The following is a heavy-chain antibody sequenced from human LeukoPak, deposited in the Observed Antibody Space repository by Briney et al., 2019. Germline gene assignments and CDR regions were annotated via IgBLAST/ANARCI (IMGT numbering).Heavy chain of an antibody. CDR2: IKSKTDGGTT. J-gene: IGHJ3*02. CDR1: GFTFSNAW. D-gene: IGHD5-18*01. Sequence: GGSLRLSCAASGFTFSNAWMSWVRQAPGKGLEWVGRIKSKTDGGTTDYAAPVKGRFTISRDDSKNTLYLQMNSLKTEDTAVYYCTTGGYSYGGDDAFDIRGQGTMVTVSS. V-gene: IGHV3-15*01. CDR3: TTGGYSYGGDDAFDI.